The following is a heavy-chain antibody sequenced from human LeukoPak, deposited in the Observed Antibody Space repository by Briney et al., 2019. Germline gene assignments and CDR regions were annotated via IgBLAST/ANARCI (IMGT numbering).Heavy chain of an antibody. J-gene: IGHJ4*02. CDR1: GYTFTSYY. CDR2: INPNSGGT. V-gene: IGHV1-2*02. D-gene: IGHD3-22*01. Sequence: ASVKVSCKASGYTFTSYYMHWLRQAPGQGLEWMGWINPNSGGTNYAQKFQGRVTMTRDTSISRAYMELSRLRSDDTAVYYCARGDYYDSSGYYYHYWGQGTLVTVSS. CDR3: ARGDYYDSSGYYYHY.